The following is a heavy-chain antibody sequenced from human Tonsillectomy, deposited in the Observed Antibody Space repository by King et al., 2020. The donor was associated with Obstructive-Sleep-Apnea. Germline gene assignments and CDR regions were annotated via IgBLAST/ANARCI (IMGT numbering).Heavy chain of an antibody. D-gene: IGHD5-18*01. CDR2: IYSGDSYT. J-gene: IGHJ4*02. CDR1: GYSFTSYW. V-gene: IGHV5-51*01. Sequence: QLVQSGAEVKKPGESLKISCKGSGYSFTSYWIGWVRQMPGKGLELVGIIYSGDSYTRYSPSFQGQVTISADNAISPAYLKWSSLKATDTAMHYCARGSYGFRLLNFDYWGQGTLVTVSS. CDR3: ARGSYGFRLLNFDY.